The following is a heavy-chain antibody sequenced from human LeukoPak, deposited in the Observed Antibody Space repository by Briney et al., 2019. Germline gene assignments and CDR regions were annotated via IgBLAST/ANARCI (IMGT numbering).Heavy chain of an antibody. J-gene: IGHJ4*02. CDR2: IKSKTDGGTT. CDR3: TTDYGVTTVTYSIDY. CDR1: EFTFTSYG. Sequence: GGSLRLSCAASEFTFTSYGMSWFRQAPGKGLEWVGRIKSKTDGGTTDYAAPVKGRFTISRDDSKNTLYLQMNSLKTEDTAVYYCTTDYGVTTVTYSIDYWGQGTLVTVSS. V-gene: IGHV3-15*01. D-gene: IGHD4-17*01.